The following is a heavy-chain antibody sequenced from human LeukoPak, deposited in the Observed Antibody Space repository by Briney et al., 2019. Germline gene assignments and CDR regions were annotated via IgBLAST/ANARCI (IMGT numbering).Heavy chain of an antibody. D-gene: IGHD1-7*01. V-gene: IGHV1-69*13. Sequence: SVKVSCKASGFTFTAYWMHWVRQAPGQGLEWMGGIIPIFGTANYAQKFQGRVTITADESTSTAYMELSSLRSEDTAVYYCARVANWNYGLINWFDPWGQGTLVTVSS. J-gene: IGHJ5*02. CDR2: IIPIFGTA. CDR3: ARVANWNYGLINWFDP. CDR1: GFTFTAYW.